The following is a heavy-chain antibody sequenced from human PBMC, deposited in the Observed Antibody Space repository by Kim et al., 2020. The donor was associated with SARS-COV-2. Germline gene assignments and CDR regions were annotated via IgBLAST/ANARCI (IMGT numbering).Heavy chain of an antibody. D-gene: IGHD6-6*01. CDR1: GFTFSSYW. CDR2: IKQDGSEK. J-gene: IGHJ4*02. CDR3: ARRDSSSSPSPLDY. Sequence: GGSLRLSCAASGFTFSSYWMSWVRQAPGKGLEWVANIKQDGSEKYYVDSVKGRFTISRDNAKNSLYLQMNSLRAEDTAVYYCARRDSSSSPSPLDYRGQGTLVTVSS. V-gene: IGHV3-7*01.